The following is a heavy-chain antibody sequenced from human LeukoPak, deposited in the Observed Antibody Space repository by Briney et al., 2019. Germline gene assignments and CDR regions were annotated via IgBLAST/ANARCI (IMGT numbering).Heavy chain of an antibody. CDR1: GFTFSSYA. V-gene: IGHV3-23*01. D-gene: IGHD1-26*01. CDR2: ISGSGGST. Sequence: GGSLRLSCAASGFTFSSYAMSWVRQAPGKGLEWVSAISGSGGSTYYADSVKGRFTISRDNSKNTLYLQMNSLRAEDTAVYYCAKVPKIVGVNHPDYWGQGTLVTVSS. J-gene: IGHJ4*02. CDR3: AKVPKIVGVNHPDY.